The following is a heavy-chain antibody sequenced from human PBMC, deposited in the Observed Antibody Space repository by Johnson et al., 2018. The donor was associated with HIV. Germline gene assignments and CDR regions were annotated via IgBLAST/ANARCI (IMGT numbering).Heavy chain of an antibody. CDR2: IYSGDST. Sequence: VQLVESGGGLVQPGGSLRLSCAVSGFTVSSNYMSWVRQAPGKGLEWVSVIYSGDSTYYADSVKGRFTISRDHSKNTLYLQMNSLRAEDTAVYYCAKGDYFDTRAAFDIWGQGTVVIVSS. CDR1: GFTVSSNY. J-gene: IGHJ3*02. V-gene: IGHV3-66*01. CDR3: AKGDYFDTRAAFDI. D-gene: IGHD3-22*01.